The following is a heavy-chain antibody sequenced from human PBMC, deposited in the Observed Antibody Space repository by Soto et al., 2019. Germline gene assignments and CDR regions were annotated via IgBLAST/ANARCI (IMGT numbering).Heavy chain of an antibody. Sequence: QVQLQESGPRLVKPSGSLSLTCGVSGGTVASSHLWCWVRQPPGGGLEWIGNVYPTGVTNFNPSLQSRVTISVDKSNNQFYLRLNSLTAADTAVYFCAREIVTAGGNNYFDPWGPGNLVTVSS. D-gene: IGHD2-21*02. CDR2: VYPTGVT. J-gene: IGHJ5*02. V-gene: IGHV4-4*02. CDR1: GGTVASSHL. CDR3: AREIVTAGGNNYFDP.